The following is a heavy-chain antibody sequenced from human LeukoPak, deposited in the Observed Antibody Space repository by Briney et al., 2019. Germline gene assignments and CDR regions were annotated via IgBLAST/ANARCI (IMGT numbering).Heavy chain of an antibody. CDR2: INTNTGNP. V-gene: IGHV7-4-1*02. CDR3: ARDYDFWSGYYPYYFDY. D-gene: IGHD3-3*01. CDR1: GYTFTNYP. Sequence: ASVKVSCKASGYTFTNYPMNWVRQAPGQGLEWMGWINTNTGNPTYAQGFTGRLVFSLDTSVSTAYLQISSLKAEDTAVYYCARDYDFWSGYYPYYFDYWGQGTLVTVSS. J-gene: IGHJ4*02.